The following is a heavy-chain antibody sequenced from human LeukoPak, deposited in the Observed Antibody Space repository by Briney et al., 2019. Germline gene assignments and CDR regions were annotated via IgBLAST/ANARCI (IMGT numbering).Heavy chain of an antibody. CDR2: IYHSGST. J-gene: IGHJ5*02. CDR1: GGSISSSNW. Sequence: SETLSLTCAVSGGSISSSNWWSWVRQPPGKGLEWIGEIYHSGSTNYNPSLKSRVTLSVDTSRNQFSLKLRSVTAADTAVYFCAGQDYYDSTGYSYSSTPRWFDPWGQGTLVTVSS. CDR3: AGQDYYDSTGYSYSSTPRWFDP. D-gene: IGHD3-22*01. V-gene: IGHV4-4*02.